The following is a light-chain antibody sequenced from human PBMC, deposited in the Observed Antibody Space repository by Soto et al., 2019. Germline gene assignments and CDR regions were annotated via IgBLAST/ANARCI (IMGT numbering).Light chain of an antibody. Sequence: EIVMTQSPATLSVSPGERAILSCRASQSVSTNLAWFQQKPGQAPRLLIYGASTRATGIPDRFSGSGSGTDFTLTISRLEPEDFAVYYCQQFSSYPLTFGGGTKVDI. CDR3: QQFSSYPLT. CDR1: QSVSTN. V-gene: IGKV3-15*01. J-gene: IGKJ4*01. CDR2: GAS.